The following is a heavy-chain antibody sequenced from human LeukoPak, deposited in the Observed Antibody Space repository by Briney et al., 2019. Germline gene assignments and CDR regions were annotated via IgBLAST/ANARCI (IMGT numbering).Heavy chain of an antibody. Sequence: ASVKVSCKASGYTFTSYGISWVRQAPGQGLEWMGWISAYNGNTNYAQKLQGRVIMTTDTSTSTAYMELRSLRSDDTAVYYCARGNFDHLYYYYYYMDVWGKGTTVTVSS. CDR1: GYTFTSYG. J-gene: IGHJ6*03. D-gene: IGHD3-9*01. V-gene: IGHV1-18*01. CDR3: ARGNFDHLYYYYYYMDV. CDR2: ISAYNGNT.